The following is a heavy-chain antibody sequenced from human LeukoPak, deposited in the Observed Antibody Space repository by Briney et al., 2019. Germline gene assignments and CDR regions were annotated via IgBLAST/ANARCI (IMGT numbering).Heavy chain of an antibody. CDR1: GFTFSSYW. CDR2: IKQDGSET. V-gene: IGHV3-7*05. J-gene: IGHJ4*02. Sequence: PGGSLRLSCAASGFTFSSYWMSWVRQAPGKWLEWVANIKQDGSETYYVDSVKGRFTISRDNAKNSLYLQMSSLRAEDTAVYYCARDQGYCSGGSCYSNFDSWGQGTLVTVSS. D-gene: IGHD2-15*01. CDR3: ARDQGYCSGGSCYSNFDS.